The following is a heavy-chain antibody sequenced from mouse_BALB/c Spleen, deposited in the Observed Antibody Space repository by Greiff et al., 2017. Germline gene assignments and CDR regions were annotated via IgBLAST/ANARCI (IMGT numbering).Heavy chain of an antibody. J-gene: IGHJ3*01. V-gene: IGHV5-6*02. D-gene: IGHD2-10*01. CDR3: ATYYGNYDWFAY. CDR1: GFTFSSYG. Sequence: DVMLVESGGDLVKPGGSLKLSCAASGFTFSSYGMSWVRQTPDKRLEWVATISSGGSYTYYPDSVKGRFTISRDNAKNTLYLQMSSLKSEDTAMYYCATYYGNYDWFAYWGQGTLVTVSA. CDR2: ISSGGSYT.